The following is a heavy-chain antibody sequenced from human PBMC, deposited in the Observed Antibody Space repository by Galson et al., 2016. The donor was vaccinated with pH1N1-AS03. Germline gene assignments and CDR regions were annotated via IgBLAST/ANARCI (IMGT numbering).Heavy chain of an antibody. CDR2: INPDSGGT. CDR1: GYPFTGYR. CDR3: ARVVLGTSGHHS. J-gene: IGHJ4*02. V-gene: IGHV1-2*02. D-gene: IGHD2-2*01. Sequence: SVKVSCKASGYPFTGYRIHWVRQAPGQGLEWMGWINPDSGGTHYAQKFQGRVTMTRDTSISTAYMELTRLKSNDTTVYFCARVVLGTSGHHSWGQGTLVTVSS.